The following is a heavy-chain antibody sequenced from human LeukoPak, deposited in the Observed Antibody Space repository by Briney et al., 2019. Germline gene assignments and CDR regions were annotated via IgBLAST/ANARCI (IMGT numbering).Heavy chain of an antibody. CDR1: GGSISSYH. CDR2: IFYSGST. V-gene: IGHV4-59*01. CDR3: ARDRGSGWYDFDY. D-gene: IGHD6-19*01. J-gene: IGHJ4*02. Sequence: SETLSLTCTVSGGSISSYHWSWIRQPAGKGLEWIGYIFYSGSTNYNPSLKSRVTISVDTSKNQFSLKLTSVTAADTAVYYCARDRGSGWYDFDYWGQGTLVTVSS.